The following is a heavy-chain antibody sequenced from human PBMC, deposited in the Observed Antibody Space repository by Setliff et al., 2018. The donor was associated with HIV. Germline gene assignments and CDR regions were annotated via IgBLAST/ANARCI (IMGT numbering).Heavy chain of an antibody. V-gene: IGHV3-48*03. J-gene: IGHJ3*02. Sequence: GGLRLSCAASGFTFSSYEMNWVRQAPGKGLEWVSYISSSGSTIYYADSVKGRFTISRDNAKNSLYLQMNSPRAEDTAVYYCAREASYYYDSSGYSDAFDIWGQGTMVTVSS. D-gene: IGHD3-22*01. CDR1: GFTFSSYE. CDR2: ISSSGSTI. CDR3: AREASYYYDSSGYSDAFDI.